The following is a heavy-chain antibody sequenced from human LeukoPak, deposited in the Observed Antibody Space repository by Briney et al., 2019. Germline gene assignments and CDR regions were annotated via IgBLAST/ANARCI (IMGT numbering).Heavy chain of an antibody. CDR2: IYPGDSDT. J-gene: IGHJ6*03. D-gene: IGHD2-2*01. CDR1: GYSFTSYW. V-gene: IGHV5-51*01. CDR3: ARHTRYCSRTSCSNSYYMDV. Sequence: GESLKISCKGSGYSFTSYWIGWVRQMPGKGLEWMGIIYPGDSDTRYSPSFQGQVTISADKSISTAYLQWSSLKASDTAMYYCARHTRYCSRTSCSNSYYMDVWGKGTTVTVSS.